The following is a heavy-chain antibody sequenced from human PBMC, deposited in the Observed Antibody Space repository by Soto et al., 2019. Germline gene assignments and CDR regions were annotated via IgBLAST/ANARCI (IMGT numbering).Heavy chain of an antibody. CDR1: GYTFIGYD. J-gene: IGHJ4*02. V-gene: IGHV1-8*01. CDR3: ARAKMVLTHNDY. CDR2: MNPNNGNT. Sequence: ASVKVSCKTSGYTFIGYDLNWVRQAPGQGLEWMGWMNPNNGNTGYAQKFQGRVTMTRDTSISTAYMELSSLRYEDMAVYYCARAKMVLTHNDYWGQGTQVTVS. D-gene: IGHD3-22*01.